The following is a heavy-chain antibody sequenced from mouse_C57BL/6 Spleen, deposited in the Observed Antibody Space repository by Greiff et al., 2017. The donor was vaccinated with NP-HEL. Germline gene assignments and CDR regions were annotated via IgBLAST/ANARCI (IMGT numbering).Heavy chain of an antibody. CDR1: GFNIKDYY. Sequence: EVNVVESGAELVRPGASVKLSCTASGFNIKDYYMHWVKQRPEQGLEWIGRIDPEDGDTEYAPKFQGKATMTADTSSNTAYLQLSSLTSEDTAVYYCTTCDYYGSSYNFDYWGQGTTLTVSS. J-gene: IGHJ2*01. CDR3: TTCDYYGSSYNFDY. V-gene: IGHV14-1*01. CDR2: IDPEDGDT. D-gene: IGHD1-1*01.